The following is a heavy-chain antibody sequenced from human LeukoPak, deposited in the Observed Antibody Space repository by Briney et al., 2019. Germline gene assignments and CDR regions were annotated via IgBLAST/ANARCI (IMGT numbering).Heavy chain of an antibody. J-gene: IGHJ6*02. D-gene: IGHD2-8*01. CDR1: GFTLSSYA. V-gene: IGHV3-30-3*01. CDR3: ARGPERTGVGTRYYYDMDV. CDR2: ISYDGSNK. Sequence: GRSLRLSCAASGFTLSSYAMHWVRQAPGKGLEWVAVISYDGSNKYYADSVKGRFTISRDNSKNTLYLQMNSLRAEDTAVYYCARGPERTGVGTRYYYDMDVWGQGTTVTVS.